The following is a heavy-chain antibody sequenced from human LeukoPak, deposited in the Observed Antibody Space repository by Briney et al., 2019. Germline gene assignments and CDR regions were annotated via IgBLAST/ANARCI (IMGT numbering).Heavy chain of an antibody. CDR1: GGTFSGYY. D-gene: IGHD5/OR15-5a*01. J-gene: IGHJ4*02. CDR2: INHSGST. CDR3: ARSSGEKSTMDH. V-gene: IGHV4-34*01. Sequence: TSETLSLTCAVYGGTFSGYYWSWIRRPPGKGLEWIGEINHSGSTNYNPSLKSRVTMSVDTSKNQFSLKVSSVTAADTAVYYCARSSGEKSTMDHWGQGTLVTVSS.